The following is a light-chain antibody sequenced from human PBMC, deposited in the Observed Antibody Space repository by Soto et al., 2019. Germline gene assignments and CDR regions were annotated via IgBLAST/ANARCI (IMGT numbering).Light chain of an antibody. CDR1: QGIRND. Sequence: AIQMTQSPSSLSASVVDSVTITCRASQGIRNDLGWYQQKPGKAPKLLIYAASSLQSGVPSRFSGSGSGTDFTLTISSLQPEDFATYYCLQDYNYPYTCGQGTKLEIK. V-gene: IGKV1-6*01. CDR2: AAS. J-gene: IGKJ2*01. CDR3: LQDYNYPYT.